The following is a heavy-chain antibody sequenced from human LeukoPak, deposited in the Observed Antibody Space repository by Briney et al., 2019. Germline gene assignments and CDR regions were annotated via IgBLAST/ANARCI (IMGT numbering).Heavy chain of an antibody. J-gene: IGHJ4*02. D-gene: IGHD3-22*01. CDR1: GGSISNSY. Sequence: SETLSLTCTVSGGSISNSYWSWIRQPTGKGLEWFGYIHYSGSTNYNPSLRSRVTISVDTSKNQFSLKLSSVTAADTAVYYCARHQVDSSGYYLYYFDYWGQGTLVTVSS. CDR3: ARHQVDSSGYYLYYFDY. CDR2: IHYSGST. V-gene: IGHV4-59*08.